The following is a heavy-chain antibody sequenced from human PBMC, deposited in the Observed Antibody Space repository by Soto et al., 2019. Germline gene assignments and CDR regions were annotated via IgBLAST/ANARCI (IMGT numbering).Heavy chain of an antibody. V-gene: IGHV1-18*01. D-gene: IGHD3-9*01. CDR2: ISAYNGNT. CDR3: SRVGGLSFDWLRWFHP. Sequence: QVQLVQSGAEVKKPGASVKVSCKASGYTFTSYGISWVRQAPGQGLEWMGWISAYNGNTNYAQKLQGRVTMTTDTSTSTAYMELRSLTSDDTAVYHFSRVGGLSFDWLRWFHPWGQGTLVTVSS. J-gene: IGHJ5*02. CDR1: GYTFTSYG.